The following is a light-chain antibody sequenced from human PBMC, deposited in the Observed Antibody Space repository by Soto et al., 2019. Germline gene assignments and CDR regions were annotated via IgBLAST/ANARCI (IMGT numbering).Light chain of an antibody. CDR1: SSDVGGYNY. J-gene: IGLJ1*01. CDR2: DVS. CDR3: SSDTSSSCV. V-gene: IGLV2-14*03. Sequence: QSVLTQPASVSGSPGQSITISCTGTSSDVGGYNYVSWYQQHPGKAPKLMIYDVSNRPSGVSNRFSGSKSGNTASLTISGLQAEDEADYYCSSDTSSSCVFGTGTKVT.